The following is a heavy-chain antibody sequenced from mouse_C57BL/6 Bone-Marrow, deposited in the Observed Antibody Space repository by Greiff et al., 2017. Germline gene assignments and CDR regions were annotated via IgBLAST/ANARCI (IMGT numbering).Heavy chain of an antibody. J-gene: IGHJ4*01. Sequence: VQLQQPGAELVMPGASVKLSCKASGYTFTSYWMHWVKQRPGQGLEWIGEIDPSDSYTNYNQKFKGKSTLTVDKSFSTAYMQLSSLTSEDSAVYYCARYDYDDAMDYWGQGTSVTVSS. CDR2: IDPSDSYT. CDR3: ARYDYDDAMDY. V-gene: IGHV1-69*01. CDR1: GYTFTSYW. D-gene: IGHD2-4*01.